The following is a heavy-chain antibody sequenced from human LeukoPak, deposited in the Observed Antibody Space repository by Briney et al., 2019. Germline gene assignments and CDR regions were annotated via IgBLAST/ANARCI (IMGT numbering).Heavy chain of an antibody. CDR3: ARVWKLSFDY. CDR1: GFSVSTDH. Sequence: GGSLRLSCAASGFSVSTDHMSWVRQAPGKGLECVSLLYADGGTYYADSVKGRFTFSRDTSKNTLSLQLNSLRAEDTAVYYCARVWKLSFDYWGQGTLVTVSS. J-gene: IGHJ4*02. D-gene: IGHD1-1*01. V-gene: IGHV3-53*01. CDR2: LYADGGT.